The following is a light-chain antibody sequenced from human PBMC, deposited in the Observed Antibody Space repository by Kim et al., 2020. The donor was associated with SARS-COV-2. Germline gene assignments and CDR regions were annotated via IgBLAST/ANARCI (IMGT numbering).Light chain of an antibody. CDR2: RDS. V-gene: IGLV3-9*01. J-gene: IGLJ3*02. CDR3: QVWDNNTWV. Sequence: SVALGQTASITCGEDNIGSKHVHWYQQKAGQAPVRVIYRDSRRPAEIPGRFSGSNAGNTATLTVSRAQAGDEADYYCQVWDNNTWVFGAGTQLTVL. CDR1: NIGSKH.